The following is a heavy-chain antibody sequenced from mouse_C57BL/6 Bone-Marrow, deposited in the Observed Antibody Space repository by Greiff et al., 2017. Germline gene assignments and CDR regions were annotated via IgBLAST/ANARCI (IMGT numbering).Heavy chain of an antibody. D-gene: IGHD1-1*01. J-gene: IGHJ2*01. CDR2: ISRGGSYT. CDR1: GFTFSSYG. V-gene: IGHV5-6*01. Sequence: EVHLVESGGDLVKPGGSLKLSCAASGFTFSSYGMSWVRQTPDKRLEWVATISRGGSYTYYPDSVKGRFTISRDNAKNTLYLQISSLKSEDTAMYYCAVFITTRDFDYWGQGTTLTVSS. CDR3: AVFITTRDFDY.